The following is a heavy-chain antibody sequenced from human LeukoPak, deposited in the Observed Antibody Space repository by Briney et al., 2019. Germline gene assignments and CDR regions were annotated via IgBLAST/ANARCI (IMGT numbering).Heavy chain of an antibody. V-gene: IGHV3-53*01. Sequence: GGSLRLSCAASGFTVSSNYMNWVRQAPGKGLEWVSVIFSGGNTYYADSVKGRFTISRDNSKNTVYLQMNSLRAEDAAVYYCARGDWGYTYGYTIWGQGTLVTVSS. CDR1: GFTVSSNY. CDR2: IFSGGNT. D-gene: IGHD5-18*01. J-gene: IGHJ4*02. CDR3: ARGDWGYTYGYTI.